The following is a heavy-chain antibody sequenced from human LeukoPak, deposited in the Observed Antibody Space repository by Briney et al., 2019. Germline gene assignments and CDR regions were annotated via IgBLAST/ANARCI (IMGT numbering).Heavy chain of an antibody. J-gene: IGHJ4*02. V-gene: IGHV5-51*01. D-gene: IGHD5-24*01. CDR2: IYPGDSDT. CDR3: ARHGGNNYGIDY. Sequence: GESLKISCQGSGYSFTSYWIDWVRQMPGKGLEWMGTIYPGDSDTRYSPSFQGQVTISADKSITTAYLQWNRLKASDNAMYYCARHGGNNYGIDYWGQGTLVTVSS. CDR1: GYSFTSYW.